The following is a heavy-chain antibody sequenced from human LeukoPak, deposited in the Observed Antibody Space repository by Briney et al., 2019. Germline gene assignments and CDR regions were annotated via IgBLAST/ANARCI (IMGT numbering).Heavy chain of an antibody. V-gene: IGHV4-31*03. CDR1: GGSISSGGYY. CDR2: IYYSGST. Sequence: SQTLSLTCTVSGGSISSGGYYWSWIRQHPGKGLEWIGYIYYSGSTYYNPSLKSRVTISVDTSKNQFSLKLSSVTDADTAVYYCVSGSSGWLYFQHWGQGTLVTVSS. CDR3: VSGSSGWLYFQH. J-gene: IGHJ1*01. D-gene: IGHD6-19*01.